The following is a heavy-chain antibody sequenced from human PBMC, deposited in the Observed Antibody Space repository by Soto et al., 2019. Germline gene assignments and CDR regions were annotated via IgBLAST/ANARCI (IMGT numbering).Heavy chain of an antibody. V-gene: IGHV3-21*01. Sequence: GGSLRLSCVGSAFTFSSYSLNWVRQAPGKGLEWVSSITSGSSFIDYADSGKGRFTISRDDAKNSLFLQMSSLRADDTAVYYCARSQRNGAMDVWGQGTTVPVSS. CDR3: ARSQRNGAMDV. J-gene: IGHJ6*02. CDR1: AFTFSSYS. D-gene: IGHD2-8*01. CDR2: ITSGSSFI.